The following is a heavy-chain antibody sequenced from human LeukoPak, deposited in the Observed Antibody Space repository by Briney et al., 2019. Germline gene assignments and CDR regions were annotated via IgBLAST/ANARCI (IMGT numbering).Heavy chain of an antibody. Sequence: GGSLRLSCAASGFTFSDYYMSWIRQAPGKGLEWISYISSRSDYTNYADSEKGRFTISRDNAKNSLYLHMNNLRVEDTAVYFCARVLWFDGGGQGTLVTVSS. CDR3: ARVLWFDG. CDR2: ISSRSDYT. V-gene: IGHV3-11*05. J-gene: IGHJ5*02. D-gene: IGHD2-15*01. CDR1: GFTFSDYY.